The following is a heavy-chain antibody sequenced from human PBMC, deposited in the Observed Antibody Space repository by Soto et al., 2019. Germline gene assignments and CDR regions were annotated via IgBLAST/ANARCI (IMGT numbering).Heavy chain of an antibody. V-gene: IGHV3-21*01. J-gene: IGHJ3*02. CDR1: GFTFSSYS. Sequence: GGSLRLSCAASGFTFSSYSMNWVRQAPGKGLEWVSSISSSSSYIYYADSVKGRFTISRDNAKNSLYLQMNSLRAEDTAVYYCARDYYLPRVYGDYYEAFDIWGQGTMVPVSS. CDR2: ISSSSSYI. CDR3: ARDYYLPRVYGDYYEAFDI. D-gene: IGHD4-17*01.